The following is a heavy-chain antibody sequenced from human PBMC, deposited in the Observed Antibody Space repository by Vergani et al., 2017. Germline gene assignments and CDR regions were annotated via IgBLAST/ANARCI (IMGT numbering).Heavy chain of an antibody. CDR1: GYTFTDYF. J-gene: IGHJ4*02. V-gene: IGHV1-2*02. CDR2: INPNSGGT. Sequence: QVQLVQSGAEVKKPGASVKVSCKASGYTFTDYFMHWVGQALGQGLEWMGWINPNSGGTNYAQKFQGRVTMTRDTSISTAYMELSNLRSDDTAVYYCARVGTSSNRDYFDYWGQGTLVTVSS. CDR3: ARVGTSSNRDYFDY. D-gene: IGHD2-2*01.